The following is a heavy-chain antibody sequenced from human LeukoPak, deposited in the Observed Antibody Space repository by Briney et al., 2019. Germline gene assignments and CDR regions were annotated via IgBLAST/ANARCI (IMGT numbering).Heavy chain of an antibody. Sequence: GGSLRLSCAASGFSFTDYSMSWIRRAPGKGLEWVSYISKSGSTIYYADSVKGRFTISRDNAKKSLYLQMNSLRAEDTAVYYCAREEATIMWINYYYMDVWGKGTTVTVSS. J-gene: IGHJ6*03. V-gene: IGHV3-11*04. D-gene: IGHD5-12*01. CDR1: GFSFTDYS. CDR3: AREEATIMWINYYYMDV. CDR2: ISKSGSTI.